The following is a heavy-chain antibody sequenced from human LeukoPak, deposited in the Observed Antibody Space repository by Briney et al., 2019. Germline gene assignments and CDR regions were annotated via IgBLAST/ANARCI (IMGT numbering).Heavy chain of an antibody. CDR1: GGSISSYY. CDR3: ARVVATKYYYMDV. D-gene: IGHD5-24*01. CDR2: IYYSGST. J-gene: IGHJ6*03. V-gene: IGHV4-59*01. Sequence: SGTLSLTCTVSGGSISSYYWSWIRQPPGKGLEWIGYIYYSGSTNYNPSLKSRVTISVDTSKNQFSLKLSSVTAADTAVYYCARVVATKYYYMDVWGKGTTVTISS.